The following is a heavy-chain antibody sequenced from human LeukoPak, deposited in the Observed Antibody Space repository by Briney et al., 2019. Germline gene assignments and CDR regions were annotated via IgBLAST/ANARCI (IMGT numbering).Heavy chain of an antibody. CDR3: AAGYYYYGMDF. D-gene: IGHD6-13*01. CDR1: GFTFSNYA. V-gene: IGHV3-23*01. CDR2: IGGRDSGT. J-gene: IGHJ6*02. Sequence: GGSLRLSCVASGFTFSNYAMIWVRQTPGKGLEWVSAIGGRDSGTYYTDSVKGRFTIPRDNSKNTLYLQMNSPRAEDTAVYYCAAGYYYYGMDFWGQGTTVTVSS.